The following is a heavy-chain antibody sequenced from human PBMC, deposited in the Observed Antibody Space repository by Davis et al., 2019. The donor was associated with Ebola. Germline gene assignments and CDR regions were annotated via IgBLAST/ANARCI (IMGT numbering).Heavy chain of an antibody. V-gene: IGHV1-2*02. D-gene: IGHD2-8*02. Sequence: ASVKVSCKASGYTFTGYYMQWARQAPGQGLEWMGWINPNSGGTNYAQKFQGRVTMTRDTPISTAYMELSSLTSEDTAVYYCARARGGTEYDAFDFWGQGTMVTVSS. CDR3: ARARGGTEYDAFDF. CDR1: GYTFTGYY. CDR2: INPNSGGT. J-gene: IGHJ3*01.